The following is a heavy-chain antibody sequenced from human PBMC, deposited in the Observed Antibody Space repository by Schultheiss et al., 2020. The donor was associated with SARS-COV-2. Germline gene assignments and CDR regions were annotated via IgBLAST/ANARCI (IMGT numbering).Heavy chain of an antibody. Sequence: SETLSLTCAVYGGSFSGYYWSWIRQPPGKGLEWIGEINHSGSTNYNPSLKSRVTISVDTSKNQFSLKLSSVTAADTAVYYCATTSGGGYYDSSGYYYVRPYYGMDVWGQGTTVTVSS. D-gene: IGHD3-22*01. J-gene: IGHJ6*02. CDR3: ATTSGGGYYDSSGYYYVRPYYGMDV. CDR2: INHSGST. CDR1: GGSFSGYY. V-gene: IGHV4-34*01.